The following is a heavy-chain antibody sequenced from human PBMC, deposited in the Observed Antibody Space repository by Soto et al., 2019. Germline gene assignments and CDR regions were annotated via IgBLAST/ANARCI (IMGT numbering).Heavy chain of an antibody. V-gene: IGHV3-53*01. D-gene: IGHD6-19*01. CDR1: GFTVSSNY. CDR2: IYSGGGT. CDR3: ARDLAVADIAFDI. J-gene: IGHJ3*02. Sequence: GESLKISCTASGFTVSSNYMNWVRQAPGKGLEWVSVIYSGGGTYYADSVKGRFTISRDNSKNTLYLQMNSLRAEDTAIYYCARDLAVADIAFDIWGQGTMVTVSS.